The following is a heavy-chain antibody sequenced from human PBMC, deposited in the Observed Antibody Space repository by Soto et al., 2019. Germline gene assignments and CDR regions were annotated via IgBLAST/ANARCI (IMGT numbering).Heavy chain of an antibody. CDR3: AKCSVGTVRTSGWCNWFDP. CDR2: IRVGGGDT. D-gene: IGHD6-19*01. CDR1: GFTFSSSA. Sequence: EVRLLESGGGLAQPGGSRRLSCAASGFTFSSSAMNWVRQAPGKGLEWVSSIRVGGGDTFYADSVRGRFTVSIDISRNTLYLQMNSLRAEDTAIYSCAKCSVGTVRTSGWCNWFDPWGQGTLVTVSS. J-gene: IGHJ5*02. V-gene: IGHV3-23*01.